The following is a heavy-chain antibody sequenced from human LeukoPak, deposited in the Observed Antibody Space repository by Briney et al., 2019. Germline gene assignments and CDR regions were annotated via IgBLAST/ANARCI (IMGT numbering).Heavy chain of an antibody. J-gene: IGHJ4*02. CDR2: IIPIFGTA. D-gene: IGHD6-6*01. V-gene: IGHV1-69*05. CDR3: ARFVGYSSSSPLGY. CDR1: GYTFTSYG. Sequence: SVKVSCKASGYTFTSYGISWVRQAPGQGLEWMGGIIPIFGTANYAQKFQGRVTITTDESTSTAYMELSSLRSEDTAVYYCARFVGYSSSSPLGYWGQGTLVTVSS.